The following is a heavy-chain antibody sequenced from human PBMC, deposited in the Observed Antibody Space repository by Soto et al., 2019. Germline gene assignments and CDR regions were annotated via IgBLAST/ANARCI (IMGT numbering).Heavy chain of an antibody. CDR2: ISGSSSYI. V-gene: IGHV3-21*01. D-gene: IGHD6-13*01. Sequence: EVQLVESGGGLVKPGGSPRLSCAASGFTFSSYNMNWVRQAPGKGLEWVSSISGSSSYIYYSDSVKGLLTISRDNAKNSLYLQMNSLRAEDTAVYFCARDSSSWYYWGQGTLVTVSS. CDR3: ARDSSSWYY. J-gene: IGHJ4*02. CDR1: GFTFSSYN.